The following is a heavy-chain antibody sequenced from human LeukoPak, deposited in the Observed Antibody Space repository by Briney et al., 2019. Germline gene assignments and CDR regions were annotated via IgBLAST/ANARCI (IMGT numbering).Heavy chain of an antibody. V-gene: IGHV4-39*07. J-gene: IGHJ4*02. D-gene: IGHD6-6*01. Sequence: SETLSLTCSVSGGSISSSSYYWGWIRQPPGKGLEWIGSIYHSGSTYYNPSLKSRVTISVDTSKNQFSLNLSSVTAADTAVYYCARGVARSSKFHFSYYFDYWGQGTLVTVSS. CDR2: IYHSGST. CDR3: ARGVARSSKFHFSYYFDY. CDR1: GGSISSSSYY.